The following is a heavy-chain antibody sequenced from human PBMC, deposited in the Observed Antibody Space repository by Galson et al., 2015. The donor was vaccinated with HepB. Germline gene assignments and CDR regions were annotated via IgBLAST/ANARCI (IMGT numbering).Heavy chain of an antibody. Sequence: SLRLSCAASDFTFTTYTMNWVRQAPGKGLEWVSSISGAGHNTYYADAVRGRFTISRDNSKNTVYLQMISLRDVDTAMYYCAKDPREGNWGSDYWGQGTLVTVSS. CDR2: ISGAGHNT. D-gene: IGHD7-27*01. V-gene: IGHV3-23*01. CDR3: AKDPREGNWGSDY. CDR1: DFTFTTYT. J-gene: IGHJ4*02.